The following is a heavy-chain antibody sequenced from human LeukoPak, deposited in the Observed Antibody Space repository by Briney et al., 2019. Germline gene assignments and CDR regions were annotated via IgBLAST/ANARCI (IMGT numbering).Heavy chain of an antibody. CDR1: GFTFSSYS. J-gene: IGHJ4*02. Sequence: GGSLRLSCAATGFTFSSYSMNWVRQAPGKGLEWVSYISSSSSTIYYADSVKGRFTISRDNAKNSLYLQMNSLRAEDTAVYYCAREQDDDFWSGYYGFVDYWGQGTLVTVSS. D-gene: IGHD3-3*01. CDR2: ISSSSSTI. CDR3: AREQDDDFWSGYYGFVDY. V-gene: IGHV3-48*01.